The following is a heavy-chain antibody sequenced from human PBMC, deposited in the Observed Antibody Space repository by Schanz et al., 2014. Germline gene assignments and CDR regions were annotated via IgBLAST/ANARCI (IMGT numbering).Heavy chain of an antibody. J-gene: IGHJ6*03. CDR2: ISSSSSYI. D-gene: IGHD2-21*02. CDR3: ARPSDSSWYMDV. Sequence: EVQLLESGGGLVKPGGSLRLSCAASGFTFSTYYMNWVRQAPGKGLEWVSSISSSSSYISYADSVKGRFTISRDNAKNSLYLQMNSLRAEDTAVYYCARPSDSSWYMDVWGKGTTXTVSS. CDR1: GFTFSTYY. V-gene: IGHV3-21*02.